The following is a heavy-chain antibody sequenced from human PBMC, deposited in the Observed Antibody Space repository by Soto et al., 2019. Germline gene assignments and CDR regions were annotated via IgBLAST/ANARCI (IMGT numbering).Heavy chain of an antibody. CDR1: GGSISSSTYC. Sequence: PSETLSLTCTVSGGSISSSTYCWGWMRQPPGKGLEWIASIFISGSTYYNPSLKSRVTISVDRSKNQFSLKLSSVTAADTAVYYCARDAGYCGGDCYPLDFQHWGQGTLVTVSS. CDR2: IFISGST. D-gene: IGHD2-21*02. V-gene: IGHV4-39*07. J-gene: IGHJ1*01. CDR3: ARDAGYCGGDCYPLDFQH.